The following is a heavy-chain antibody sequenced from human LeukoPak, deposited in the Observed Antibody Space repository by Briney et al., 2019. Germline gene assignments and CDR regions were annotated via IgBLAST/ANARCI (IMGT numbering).Heavy chain of an antibody. CDR2: ISSGSSIM. D-gene: IGHD3-10*01. J-gene: IGHJ5*02. Sequence: GGSLRLSCVASGFTFGSYSMNWVRQAPGKGLEWVSYISSGSSIMYYADSVKGRFSISRDNAKNSLFLRMDSLRDDDTAVYYCARDPDGSGSYSKYNWFDPWGQGTLVTVSS. CDR3: ARDPDGSGSYSKYNWFDP. V-gene: IGHV3-48*02. CDR1: GFTFGSYS.